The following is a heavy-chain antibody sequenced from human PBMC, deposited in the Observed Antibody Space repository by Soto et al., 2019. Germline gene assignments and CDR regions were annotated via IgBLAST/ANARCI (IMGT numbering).Heavy chain of an antibody. J-gene: IGHJ6*02. D-gene: IGHD3-10*01. V-gene: IGHV3-23*01. Sequence: EVQLLESGGGLTQPGGSLRLSCAASGFIFSDYAMYWVRQAPGKGLEWVSVISGSDGTTYYADSVRGRFTMSRDNSRNTIYRQMMGLRAEDTAVYYCAKVIGGSESYWGGSHYYYALDVGGQGTTVTVSS. CDR1: GFIFSDYA. CDR3: AKVIGGSESYWGGSHYYYALDV. CDR2: ISGSDGTT.